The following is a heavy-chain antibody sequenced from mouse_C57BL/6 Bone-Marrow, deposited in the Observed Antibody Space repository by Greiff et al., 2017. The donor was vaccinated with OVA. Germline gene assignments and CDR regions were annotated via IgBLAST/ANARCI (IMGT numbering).Heavy chain of an antibody. Sequence: EVKLMESGGDLVKPGGSLKLSCAASGFTFSSYGMSWVRQTPDKRLEWVATISSGGSYTYYPDSVKGRFTISRDNAKNTLYLQMSSLKSEDTAMYYCARGVGLFDYWGQGTTLTVSS. V-gene: IGHV5-6*01. CDR1: GFTFSSYG. CDR3: ARGVGLFDY. J-gene: IGHJ2*01. CDR2: ISSGGSYT.